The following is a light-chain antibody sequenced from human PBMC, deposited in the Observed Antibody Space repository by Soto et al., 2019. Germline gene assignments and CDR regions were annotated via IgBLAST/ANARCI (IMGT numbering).Light chain of an antibody. CDR2: GVS. V-gene: IGKV3-20*01. CDR1: QSVSSTL. J-gene: IGKJ1*01. CDR3: QHYGDSSWT. Sequence: ELVLTQSPVALSLSSGERATLSCRASQSVSSTLSTWYQQKPGQAPRLLIYGVSSRATGIPDRFSGSGSGTDFTLTISRVAPEDFAVYFCQHYGDSSWTFGQGSRVEIK.